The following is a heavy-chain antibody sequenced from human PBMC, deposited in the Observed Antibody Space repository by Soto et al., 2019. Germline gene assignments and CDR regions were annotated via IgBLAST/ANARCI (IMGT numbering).Heavy chain of an antibody. CDR1: GFTFSSYA. V-gene: IGHV3-30-3*01. CDR2: ISYDGSNK. Sequence: QVQLVESGGGVVQPGRSLRLSCAASGFTFSSYAMHWVRKAPGKGLEWVAVISYDGSNKYYADSVKGRFTISRDNSKNTLYLQMNSLRAEDTAVYYCATLYGGYVGYYYYGMDVWGQGTTVTVSS. D-gene: IGHD5-12*01. J-gene: IGHJ6*02. CDR3: ATLYGGYVGYYYYGMDV.